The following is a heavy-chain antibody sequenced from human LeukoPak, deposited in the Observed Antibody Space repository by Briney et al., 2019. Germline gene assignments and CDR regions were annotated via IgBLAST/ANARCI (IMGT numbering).Heavy chain of an antibody. V-gene: IGHV4-4*02. CDR2: ISLTGRT. CDR3: SRESGAFCPFGY. D-gene: IGHD1-26*01. CDR1: GGSISSTNW. J-gene: IGHJ4*02. Sequence: PSETLSLTCGVSGGSISSTNWWSWVRPPPGQGLEWIGEISLTGRTNYNPSLNGRVTMSLDGSRNHLSLSLTSVTAADTAIYYCSRESGAFCPFGYWGQGTLVTVSS.